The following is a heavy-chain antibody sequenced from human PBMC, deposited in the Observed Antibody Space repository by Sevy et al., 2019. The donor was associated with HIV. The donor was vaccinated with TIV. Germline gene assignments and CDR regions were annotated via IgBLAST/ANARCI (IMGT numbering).Heavy chain of an antibody. D-gene: IGHD6-13*01. J-gene: IGHJ4*02. CDR1: GFTFSSYA. V-gene: IGHV3-30-3*01. CDR3: ARDPIAAAGTFYFDY. Sequence: GGSLRLSCAASGFTFSSYAMHWVRQAPGKGLEWVAVISYDGSNKYYADSVKGRFTISRDNSKNTLYLQMNSLRAEDTAVYYCARDPIAAAGTFYFDYWGQRTLVTVSS. CDR2: ISYDGSNK.